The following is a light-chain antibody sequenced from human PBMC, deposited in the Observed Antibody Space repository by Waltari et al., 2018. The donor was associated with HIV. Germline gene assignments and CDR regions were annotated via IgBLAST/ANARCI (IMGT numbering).Light chain of an antibody. V-gene: IGKV1-39*01. Sequence: DIHITQSPSSLSASIGDRVTITCRTSQHIDQYLNCYQQRPGKPPRLLIFTASTLHTGVPSRFTATGSGTTFSLAIASLQPDDVATYYCQQTFTLPLTFGGGTKVEI. CDR3: QQTFTLPLT. J-gene: IGKJ4*01. CDR1: QHIDQY. CDR2: TAS.